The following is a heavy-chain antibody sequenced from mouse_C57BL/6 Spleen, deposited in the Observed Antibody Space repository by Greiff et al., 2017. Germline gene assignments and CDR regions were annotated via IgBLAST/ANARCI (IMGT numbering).Heavy chain of an antibody. J-gene: IGHJ1*03. CDR1: GYTFTSYW. CDR3: ARRTGVYWYFDV. Sequence: VQLQQPGAELVKPGASVKLSCKASGYTFTSYWMQWVKQRPGQGLEWIGEIDPSDSYTNYNQKFKGKATLTVDTSSSTAYMQLSSLTSEDSAVYYCARRTGVYWYFDVWGTGTTVTVSS. V-gene: IGHV1-50*01. CDR2: IDPSDSYT. D-gene: IGHD4-1*01.